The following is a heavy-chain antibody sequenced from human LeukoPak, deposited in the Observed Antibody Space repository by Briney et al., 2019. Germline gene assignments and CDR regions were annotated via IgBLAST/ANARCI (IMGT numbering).Heavy chain of an antibody. D-gene: IGHD3-10*01. CDR2: IYYSGST. V-gene: IGHV4-30-4*01. CDR1: GGSISSGDYY. CDR3: ASASNRSGRQDL. Sequence: PSETLSLTCTVSGGSISSGDYYWSWIRQPPGKGLEWIGYIYYSGSTYYNPSLKSRVTISVDTSKNQFSLKLSSVTAADTAVYYCASASNRSGRQDLWGQGTLVTVSS. J-gene: IGHJ5*02.